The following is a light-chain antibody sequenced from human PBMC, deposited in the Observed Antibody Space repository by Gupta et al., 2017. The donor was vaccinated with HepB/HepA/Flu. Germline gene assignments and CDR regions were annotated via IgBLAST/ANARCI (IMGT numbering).Light chain of an antibody. V-gene: IGKV1-8*01. CDR2: AAS. Sequence: ATRMTQSPSSFSASPGAIFTITCRASPDIGIALAWYQQKPGKAPNLPVHAASTLHSGVPSRFSGSGSGTEFPLTISRLQSEDFATFYCQQYYSYPRTFGQGTKVEVK. J-gene: IGKJ1*01. CDR3: QQYYSYPRT. CDR1: PDIGIA.